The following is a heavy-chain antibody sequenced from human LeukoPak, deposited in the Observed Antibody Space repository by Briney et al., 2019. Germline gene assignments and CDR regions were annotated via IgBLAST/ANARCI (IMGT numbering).Heavy chain of an antibody. Sequence: PGGSLRLSCAASGFTFSNYWMHWVRQAPGKGLVWVSRININGSNIAYADSVKGRFTISRDNAKNTLYLQMNSLRAEDTAVYYCAKAHPPPLYFDGPGWFDPWGQGTLVTVSS. D-gene: IGHD3-9*01. CDR3: AKAHPPPLYFDGPGWFDP. J-gene: IGHJ5*02. CDR1: GFTFSNYW. V-gene: IGHV3-74*01. CDR2: ININGSNI.